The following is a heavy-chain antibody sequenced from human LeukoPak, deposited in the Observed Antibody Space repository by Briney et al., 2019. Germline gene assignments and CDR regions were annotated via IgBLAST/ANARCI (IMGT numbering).Heavy chain of an antibody. J-gene: IGHJ2*01. CDR2: IYNRGSP. V-gene: IGHV4-59*01. D-gene: IGHD5-18*01. CDR1: DGSISSDY. CDR3: ARMKLRYNYDLWYFDL. Sequence: SETLSLTCIVSDGSISSDYWSWIRQSPGKGLEWIGYIYNRGSPNYNPSLKSRLTISLDTSKNQFSLDLTSVTAADTALYFCARMKLRYNYDLWYFDLWGRGTLVTVSS.